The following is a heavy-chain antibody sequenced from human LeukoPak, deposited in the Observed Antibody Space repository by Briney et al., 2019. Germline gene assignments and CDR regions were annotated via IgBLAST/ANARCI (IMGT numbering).Heavy chain of an antibody. CDR2: INPNSGGT. J-gene: IGHJ4*02. D-gene: IGHD3-9*01. Sequence: ASVKVSCKASGYTFTGYYMHWVRQAPGQGLEWMGWINPNSGGTNYAQKFQGRVTMTRDTSISTAYMELSRLRSDDTAVYYCARFYYDILTGYYTLDYRGQGTLVTVSS. V-gene: IGHV1-2*02. CDR3: ARFYYDILTGYYTLDY. CDR1: GYTFTGYY.